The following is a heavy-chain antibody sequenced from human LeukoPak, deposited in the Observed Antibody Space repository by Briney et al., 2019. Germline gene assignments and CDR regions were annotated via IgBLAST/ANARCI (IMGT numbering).Heavy chain of an antibody. D-gene: IGHD3-22*01. Sequence: GGSLRLSCAVSGITLSNYGMSWVRQAPGKGLEWVAGISGSGGGTNYADSVKGRFTVSRDNYKNTLYLQMNILGAEDTAVYFCAKRGVVIRVILVGFHKEAYYFDSWGQGALVTVSS. CDR3: AKRGVVIRVILVGFHKEAYYFDS. J-gene: IGHJ4*02. CDR1: GITLSNYG. V-gene: IGHV3-23*01. CDR2: ISGSGGGT.